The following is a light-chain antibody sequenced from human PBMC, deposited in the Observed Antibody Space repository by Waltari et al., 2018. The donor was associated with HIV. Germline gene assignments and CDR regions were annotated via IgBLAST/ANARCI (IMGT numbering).Light chain of an antibody. J-gene: IGLJ2*01. CDR1: TCDIAVYNY. Sequence: QHALTQTPSASGSPAQSVTLSSTATTCDIAVYNYFYWCQHHPGKAPKPIMTEVTKRPSGFPDRFSGSKSGNTASLTVSGLQAEDEAHYYCSSYAPTNNFYVLFGGGTALTVL. CDR3: SSYAPTNNFYVL. CDR2: EVT. V-gene: IGLV2-8*01.